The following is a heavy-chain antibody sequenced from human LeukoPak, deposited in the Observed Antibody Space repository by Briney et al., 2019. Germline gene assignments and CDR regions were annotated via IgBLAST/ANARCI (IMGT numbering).Heavy chain of an antibody. J-gene: IGHJ4*02. V-gene: IGHV4-39*01. Sequence: SETLSLTCTVSGGSISSSSIYWGWLRQPPVKGLEWVGSTFYSGSSYYNLSLKSRVTISVDTSKNQFSLKVTSVTAADTAVYYCARQSGPYSSRWFDYWGQGTLVIVSS. CDR3: ARQSGPYSSRWFDY. CDR2: TFYSGSS. D-gene: IGHD6-13*01. CDR1: GGSISSSSIY.